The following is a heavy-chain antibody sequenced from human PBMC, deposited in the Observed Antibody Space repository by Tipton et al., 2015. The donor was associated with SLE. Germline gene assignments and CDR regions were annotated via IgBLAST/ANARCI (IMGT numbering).Heavy chain of an antibody. D-gene: IGHD3-10*01. CDR3: ARVSYYGSGRDFDY. CDR2: INHSGST. J-gene: IGHJ4*02. Sequence: TLSLTCAVYGGSFSGYYWCWIRQPPGKGLEWIGEINHSGSTNYNPSLKSRVTISVDTSKNQFSLKLSSVTAADTAVYYCARVSYYGSGRDFDYWGQGTLVTVSS. V-gene: IGHV4-34*01. CDR1: GGSFSGYY.